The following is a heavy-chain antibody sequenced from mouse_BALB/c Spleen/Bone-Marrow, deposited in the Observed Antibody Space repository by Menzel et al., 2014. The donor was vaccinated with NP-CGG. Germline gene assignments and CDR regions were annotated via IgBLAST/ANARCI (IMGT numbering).Heavy chain of an antibody. D-gene: IGHD1-1*01. CDR2: ISSGSSTI. J-gene: IGHJ2*01. CDR1: GFTFSSFG. V-gene: IGHV5-17*02. Sequence: EVQLVESGGGLVQPGGSRKLSCAASGFTFSSFGMHWVRQAPEKGLEWVAYISSGSSTIYYGDTVMGRFTISRDNPKNTLFLQMTSLRSEDTATYYCVRSGSSSGYFDYWGQGTTLTVSS. CDR3: VRSGSSSGYFDY.